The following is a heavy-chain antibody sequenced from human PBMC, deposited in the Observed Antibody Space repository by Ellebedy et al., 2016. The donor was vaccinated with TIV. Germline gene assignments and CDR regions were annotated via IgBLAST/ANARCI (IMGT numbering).Heavy chain of an antibody. Sequence: ASVKVSCKASGYTFTSYDINWVRQATGQGLEWMGWMNTNSGKTGYARTFQGRVTMTRNTSISTAYMELSYLRYEDTAVYYCARDRLTYAYYHMDVWGKGTTVNVSS. D-gene: IGHD2-21*02. CDR2: MNTNSGKT. V-gene: IGHV1-8*01. J-gene: IGHJ6*03. CDR1: GYTFTSYD. CDR3: ARDRLTYAYYHMDV.